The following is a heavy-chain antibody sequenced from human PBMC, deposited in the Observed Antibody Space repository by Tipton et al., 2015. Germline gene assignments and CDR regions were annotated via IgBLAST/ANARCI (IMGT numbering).Heavy chain of an antibody. J-gene: IGHJ4*02. V-gene: IGHV4-59*12. Sequence: LRLSCTVSGGSFSDYYWSWIRQSPGEGLEWIGYIYYSGSTNYNPSLRSRVAMSMDTSKNQFSLKLNSVTAADTAVYYCARGDWIIWGQGTLVTVSS. CDR2: IYYSGST. CDR1: GGSFSDYY. D-gene: IGHD3/OR15-3a*01. CDR3: ARGDWII.